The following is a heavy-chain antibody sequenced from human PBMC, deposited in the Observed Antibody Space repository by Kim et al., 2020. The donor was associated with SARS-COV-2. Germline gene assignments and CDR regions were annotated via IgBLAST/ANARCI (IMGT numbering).Heavy chain of an antibody. CDR2: VNNGNNP. Sequence: GGSLRLSCEASGFTFGNYAMSWVRQGPGKGLEWVASVNNGNNPYYANSVKGRFTVSRDNAKNMFYLQMGSLRVEDTALSYCAKDHPSSGWPTFDSLGQGT. D-gene: IGHD6-19*01. CDR1: GFTFGNYA. CDR3: AKDHPSSGWPTFDS. J-gene: IGHJ5*01. V-gene: IGHV3-23*01.